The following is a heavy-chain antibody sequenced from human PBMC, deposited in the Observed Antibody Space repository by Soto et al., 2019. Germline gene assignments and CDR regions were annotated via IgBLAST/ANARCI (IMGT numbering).Heavy chain of an antibody. J-gene: IGHJ3*02. CDR2: ISWNSGSI. V-gene: IGHV3-9*01. CDR1: GFTFDDYA. CDR3: AKGGDPVGAFDI. Sequence: GGSLRLSCAASGFTFDDYAMHWVRQAPGKGLEWVSGISWNSGSIGYADSVKGRFTISRDNAKNSLYLQMNSLRAEDTALYYCAKGGDPVGAFDIWGQGTMVTVSS.